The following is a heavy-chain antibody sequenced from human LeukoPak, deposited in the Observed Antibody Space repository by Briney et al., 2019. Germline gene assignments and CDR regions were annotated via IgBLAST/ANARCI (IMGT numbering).Heavy chain of an antibody. CDR1: GGSISSGDYY. CDR2: TSGSGGNP. D-gene: IGHD3-10*01. Sequence: PSETLSLTCTVSGGSISSGDYYWSWVRQAPGKGLEWVSVTSGSGGNPYYADSVKGRFTISRDNSKNTLYLHMNSLRAEDTALYYCAKETGIILVRGAVDYWGQGTLVTVSS. J-gene: IGHJ4*02. CDR3: AKETGIILVRGAVDY. V-gene: IGHV3-23*01.